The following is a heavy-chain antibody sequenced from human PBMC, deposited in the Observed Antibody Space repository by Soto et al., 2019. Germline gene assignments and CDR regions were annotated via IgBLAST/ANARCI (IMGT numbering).Heavy chain of an antibody. CDR1: GFTFRAYT. CDR2: IRGFSPYT. CDR3: ARDRGYDAHDYYYIAMEV. V-gene: IGHV3-21*01. Sequence: PGGSLRLSCISSGFTFRAYTMNWVRQSHGKGLEWVSGIRGFSPYTFYAESVKGRFTISRDNAKNSLYLQMNRLRAEDTAVYYCARDRGYDAHDYYYIAMEVRGQGTTVTVSS. D-gene: IGHD3-22*01. J-gene: IGHJ6*01.